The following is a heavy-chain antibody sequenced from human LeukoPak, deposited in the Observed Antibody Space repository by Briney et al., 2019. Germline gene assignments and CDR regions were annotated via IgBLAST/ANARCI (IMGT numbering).Heavy chain of an antibody. CDR3: AKDLGLRKNAFDI. CDR2: ISGSGGST. V-gene: IGHV3-23*01. CDR1: GFTFSSYA. D-gene: IGHD3-16*01. J-gene: IGHJ3*02. Sequence: GRSLRLSCAASGFTFSSYAMSWVRQAPGKGLEWVSAISGSGGSTYYADSVKGRFTISRDNSKNTLYLQMNSLRAEDTAVYYCAKDLGLRKNAFDIWGQGTMVTVSS.